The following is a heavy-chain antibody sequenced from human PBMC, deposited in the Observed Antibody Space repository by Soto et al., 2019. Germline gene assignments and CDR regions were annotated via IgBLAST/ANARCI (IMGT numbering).Heavy chain of an antibody. Sequence: GGSLRLCYGAAGVTINNAWGTWIRQEPGKGLEGVGRIKSKTEGGTTDYAAPVKGRFTLSRDDSKNTLYLQMHSLKTQDSAVYYCTTVTPPGWGQGTLVTVSS. V-gene: IGHV3-15*01. CDR2: IKSKTEGGTT. CDR3: TTVTPPG. CDR1: GVTINNAW. J-gene: IGHJ4*02.